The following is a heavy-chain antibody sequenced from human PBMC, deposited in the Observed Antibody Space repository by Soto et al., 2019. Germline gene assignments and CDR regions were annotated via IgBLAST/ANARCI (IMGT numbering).Heavy chain of an antibody. V-gene: IGHV1-69*04. Sequence: SVKVSCKAAGGTFSTYTITWVRQAPGQGLEWMGRIIPIIGIINYAQKFQGRVTISADKFTGTAYMELTGLRSDDTAVYYCAGDPDSHYNDSHASSYPWGQGTLVTVSS. J-gene: IGHJ5*02. CDR1: GGTFSTYT. D-gene: IGHD4-4*01. CDR2: IIPIIGII. CDR3: AGDPDSHYNDSHASSYP.